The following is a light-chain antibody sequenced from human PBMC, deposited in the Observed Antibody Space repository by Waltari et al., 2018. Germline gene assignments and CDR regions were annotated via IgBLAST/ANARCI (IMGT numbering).Light chain of an antibody. CDR1: SSDVGYYNY. V-gene: IGLV2-14*03. CDR3: SSYTTRSTRV. J-gene: IGLJ1*01. Sequence: QSALTQPASVSGSPGQSITISCTATSSDVGYYNYVSWYQQHPGKVPKLLMYDVTNRPSGISYRFSGSKSGYTAALTISGLQAEDEADYYCSSYTTRSTRVFGTGTKVTVL. CDR2: DVT.